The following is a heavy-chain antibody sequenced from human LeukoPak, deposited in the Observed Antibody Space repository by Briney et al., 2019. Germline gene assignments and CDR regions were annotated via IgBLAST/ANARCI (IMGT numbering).Heavy chain of an antibody. D-gene: IGHD2-8*02. J-gene: IGHJ3*02. CDR3: ASYWPLSDAFDI. CDR2: INPNSGDT. Sequence: ASVKVSCKASGYTFTGYYMHWVRQAPGQGLEWMGWINPNSGDTNYAQKFQGRVTMTRDTSISTAYMELSRLRSDDTAVYYCASYWPLSDAFDIWGQGTMVTVSS. V-gene: IGHV1-2*02. CDR1: GYTFTGYY.